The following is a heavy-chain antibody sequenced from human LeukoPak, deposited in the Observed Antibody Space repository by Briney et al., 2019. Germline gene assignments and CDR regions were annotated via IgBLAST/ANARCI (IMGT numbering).Heavy chain of an antibody. Sequence: GGSLRLSCAVSGITFNNAWMTWVRQAPGKGLEWVGRIKSKADGGTTDYAAPVKGRFSISREDSKTAVHLQMDTLKADDTAVYYCTPQGNLNRRMIDWYFDLWGRGTLVTVSS. CDR1: GITFNNAW. CDR3: TPQGNLNRRMIDWYFDL. CDR2: IKSKADGGTT. J-gene: IGHJ2*01. D-gene: IGHD1-14*01. V-gene: IGHV3-15*01.